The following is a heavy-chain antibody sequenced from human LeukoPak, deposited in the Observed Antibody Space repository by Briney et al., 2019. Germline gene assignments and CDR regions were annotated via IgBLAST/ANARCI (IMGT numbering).Heavy chain of an antibody. CDR2: FDPEDGET. CDR1: GYTLTELS. D-gene: IGHD6-13*01. CDR3: ATSTWYSSTSGGGWFDP. V-gene: IGHV1-24*01. Sequence: ASVKVSCKVSGYTLTELSMHWVRQAPGKGLEWMGGFDPEDGETIYAQKFQGRVTMTEDTSTDTAYMELSSLRSKDTAVYYCATSTWYSSTSGGGWFDPWGQGTLVTVSS. J-gene: IGHJ5*02.